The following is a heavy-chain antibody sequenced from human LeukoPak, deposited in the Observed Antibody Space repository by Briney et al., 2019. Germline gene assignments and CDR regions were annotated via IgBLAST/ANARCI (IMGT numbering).Heavy chain of an antibody. CDR2: ISYDGSNK. J-gene: IGHJ4*02. V-gene: IGHV3-30-3*01. Sequence: GRSLRLSCAASGFTFSSYAMHWVRQAPGKGLEWVAVISYDGSNKYYADSVKGRFTISRDNSKNTLYLQMNSLRAEDTAVYYCARDTRDSGSYHFDYWGQGTLVTVSS. D-gene: IGHD1-26*01. CDR3: ARDTRDSGSYHFDY. CDR1: GFTFSSYA.